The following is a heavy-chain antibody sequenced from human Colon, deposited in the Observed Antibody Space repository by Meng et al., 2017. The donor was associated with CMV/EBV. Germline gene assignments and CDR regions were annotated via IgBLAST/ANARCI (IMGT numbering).Heavy chain of an antibody. CDR2: ITRDGEST. J-gene: IGHJ4*02. Sequence: SGFNLDDYAMQWVRQPPGKGLEWISLITRDGESTYYGDAVKGRFTISRDKSKNSLYLQLNRLAPEDTALYYCARGGASVVTPFAHWGQGTLVTVSS. V-gene: IGHV3-43D*03. CDR1: GFNLDDYA. D-gene: IGHD4-23*01. CDR3: ARGGASVVTPFAH.